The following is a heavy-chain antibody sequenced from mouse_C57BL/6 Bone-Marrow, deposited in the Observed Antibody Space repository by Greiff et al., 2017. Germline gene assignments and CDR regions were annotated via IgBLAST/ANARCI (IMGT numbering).Heavy chain of an antibody. D-gene: IGHD4-1*01. Sequence: EVQLPESGGDLVKPGGSLKLSCAASGFTFSSYGMSWVRQTPDKRLEWVATISSGGSYTYYPDSVKGRFTISRDNAKNTLYLQMSSLKSEDTAMYYCARRDWDAFAYWGQGTLVTVSA. CDR1: GFTFSSYG. CDR2: ISSGGSYT. J-gene: IGHJ3*01. CDR3: ARRDWDAFAY. V-gene: IGHV5-6*01.